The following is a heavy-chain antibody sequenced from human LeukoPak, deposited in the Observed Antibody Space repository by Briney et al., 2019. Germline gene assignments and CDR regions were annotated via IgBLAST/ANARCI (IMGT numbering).Heavy chain of an antibody. CDR1: GYTFTGYY. Sequence: ASVKVSCKASGYTFTGYYMHWVRQAPGQGLEWMGWINPNSGGTNYAQKFRGRVTMTRDTSISTAYMELSSLRSEDTAVYYCGRGTDFRDGYNFYYYYYMDVWGKGTTVTVSS. CDR2: INPNSGGT. D-gene: IGHD5-24*01. CDR3: GRGTDFRDGYNFYYYYYMDV. J-gene: IGHJ6*03. V-gene: IGHV1-2*02.